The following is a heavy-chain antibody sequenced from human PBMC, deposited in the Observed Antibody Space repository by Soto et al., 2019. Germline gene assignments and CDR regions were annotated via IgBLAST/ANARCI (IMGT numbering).Heavy chain of an antibody. Sequence: VQLVESGGGLVQPGGSLRLSCAASGLTFSNYGMHWVRQAPGKGLEWVAVISYDGSNKYYADSVKGRFTISRDNSKNTLYLQMNSLRAEDTAVYYCAKVPPLSGYDAAPYWGQGTLVTVSS. D-gene: IGHD5-12*01. CDR2: ISYDGSNK. V-gene: IGHV3-30*18. CDR3: AKVPPLSGYDAAPY. J-gene: IGHJ4*02. CDR1: GLTFSNYG.